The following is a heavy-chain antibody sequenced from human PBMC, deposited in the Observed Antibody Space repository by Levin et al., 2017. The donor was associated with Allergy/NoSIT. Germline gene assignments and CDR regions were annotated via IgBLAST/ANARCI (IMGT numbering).Heavy chain of an antibody. D-gene: IGHD3-3*01. CDR3: ARGHYDFRC. CDR2: IYYSGST. V-gene: IGHV4-59*01. CDR1: GGSLTYSY. J-gene: IGHJ4*02. Sequence: PSETLSLICTVSGGSLTYSYWSWIRQPPGKGLEWIGYIYYSGSTNYNPSLKSRVTISVDTSKNQFSLNINSVTGADTAVYYCARGHYDFRCWGQGTLVTVSS.